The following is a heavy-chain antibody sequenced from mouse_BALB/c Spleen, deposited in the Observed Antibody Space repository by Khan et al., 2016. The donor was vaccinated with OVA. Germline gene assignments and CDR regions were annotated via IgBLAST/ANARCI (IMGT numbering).Heavy chain of an antibody. CDR3: SRTARIDY. Sequence: EVKLLESGPGLVKPSQSLSLTCTVTGYSITSGYGWNWIRQFPGNKLEWMGYISYRGSTNYNPSLKSRISITRDTSKNQFFLQLNSVTTEDTATSYCSRTARIDYWGQGTPLTVSS. CDR1: GYSITSGYG. J-gene: IGHJ2*01. V-gene: IGHV3-2*02. D-gene: IGHD3-3*01. CDR2: ISYRGST.